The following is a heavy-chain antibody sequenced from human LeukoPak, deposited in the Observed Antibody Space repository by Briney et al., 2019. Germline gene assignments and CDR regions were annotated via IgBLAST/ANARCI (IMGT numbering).Heavy chain of an antibody. CDR1: GGSISSSSYY. Sequence: PSETLSLTCTVSGGSISSSSYYWGWIRQPPGKGLEWIGEINHSGSTNYNPSLKSRVTISVDTSKNQFSLKLSSVTAADAAVYYCARGQDMSPYYYYYGMDVWGQGTTVTVSS. D-gene: IGHD2-15*01. J-gene: IGHJ6*02. CDR3: ARGQDMSPYYYYYGMDV. V-gene: IGHV4-39*07. CDR2: INHSGST.